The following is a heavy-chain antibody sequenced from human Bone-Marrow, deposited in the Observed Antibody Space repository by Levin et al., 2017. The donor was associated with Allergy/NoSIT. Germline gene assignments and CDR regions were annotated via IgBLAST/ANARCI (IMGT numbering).Heavy chain of an antibody. Sequence: PGGSLRLSCAASGFTFSSYAMSWVRQAPGKGLEWVSAISGSGGSTYYADSVKGRFTISRDNSKNTLYLQMNSLRAEDTAVYYCAKTHDRRLWTSGGMDVWGQGTTVTVSS. D-gene: IGHD3/OR15-3a*01. CDR1: GFTFSSYA. V-gene: IGHV3-23*01. CDR2: ISGSGGST. J-gene: IGHJ6*02. CDR3: AKTHDRRLWTSGGMDV.